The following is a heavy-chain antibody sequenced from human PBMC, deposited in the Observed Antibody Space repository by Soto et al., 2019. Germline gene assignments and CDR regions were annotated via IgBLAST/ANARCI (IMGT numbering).Heavy chain of an antibody. CDR2: IKQDGSEK. CDR1: GFTFSSYW. Sequence: GGSLRLSCAASGFTFSSYWMSWVRQAPGKGLEWVANIKQDGSEKYYVDSVKGRFTISRDNAKNSLYLQMNSLRAEDTAVYYCARVGSRGYSYGYGFDYWGQGTLVTVSS. CDR3: ARVGSRGYSYGYGFDY. V-gene: IGHV3-7*05. D-gene: IGHD5-18*01. J-gene: IGHJ4*02.